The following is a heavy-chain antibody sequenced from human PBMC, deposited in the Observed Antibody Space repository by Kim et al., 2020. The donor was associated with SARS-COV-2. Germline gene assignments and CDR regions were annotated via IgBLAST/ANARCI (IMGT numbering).Heavy chain of an antibody. CDR1: GYSFTSYW. Sequence: GESLKISCKGSGYSFTSYWISWVRQMPGKGLEWMGRIDPSDSYTNYSPSFQGHVTISADKSISTAYLQWSSLKASDTAMYYCARLGYCSGGSCPNWFDPWGQGTLVTVSS. CDR3: ARLGYCSGGSCPNWFDP. J-gene: IGHJ5*02. D-gene: IGHD2-15*01. V-gene: IGHV5-10-1*01. CDR2: IDPSDSYT.